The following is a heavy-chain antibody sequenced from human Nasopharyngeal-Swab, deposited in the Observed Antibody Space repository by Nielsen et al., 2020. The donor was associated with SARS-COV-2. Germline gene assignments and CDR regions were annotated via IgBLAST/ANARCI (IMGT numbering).Heavy chain of an antibody. D-gene: IGHD3-22*01. J-gene: IGHJ3*02. Sequence: GESLKISCAASGFTFSSYAMSWVRQAPGKGLEWVSAISGSGGSTYYADSVKGRFTISRDNSKSTLYLQMNSLRAEDTAVYYCTMWLSHPFDIWGQGTMVTVSS. CDR1: GFTFSSYA. V-gene: IGHV3-23*01. CDR3: TMWLSHPFDI. CDR2: ISGSGGST.